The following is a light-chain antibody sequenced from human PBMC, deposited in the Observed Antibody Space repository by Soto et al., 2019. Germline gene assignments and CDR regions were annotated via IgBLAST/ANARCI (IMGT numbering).Light chain of an antibody. V-gene: IGLV1-44*01. CDR2: SNN. Sequence: QSALTQPPSASGTAGQRVTISCSGSSSNIGSNTVNWYQQLPGTAPKLLIYSNNQRPSGVPDRFSGSKSGTSASLAISGLQSEDEADYYCAAWDDSLNVLYVFGTGTKVTVL. CDR3: AAWDDSLNVLYV. J-gene: IGLJ1*01. CDR1: SSNIGSNT.